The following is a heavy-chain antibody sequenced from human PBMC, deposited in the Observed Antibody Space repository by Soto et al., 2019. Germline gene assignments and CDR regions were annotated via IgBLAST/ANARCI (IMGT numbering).Heavy chain of an antibody. CDR2: IGTAGDT. CDR3: AREGIAVAGFDY. J-gene: IGHJ4*02. CDR1: GFTFSSYD. V-gene: IGHV3-13*01. Sequence: GGSLRLSCAASGFTFSSYDMHWVRQATGKGLEWVSAIGTAGDTYYPGSVKGRFTISRENAKNSLYLQMNSLRAEDTAVYYCAREGIAVAGFDYWGQGTLVTVSS. D-gene: IGHD6-19*01.